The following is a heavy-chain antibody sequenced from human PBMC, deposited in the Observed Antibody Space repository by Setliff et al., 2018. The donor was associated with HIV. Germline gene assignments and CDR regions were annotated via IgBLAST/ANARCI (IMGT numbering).Heavy chain of an antibody. Sequence: ASVKVSCKTSGYFFSVFYIHWVQQAPGKGLEWMGRVNPEDGETIYAEKFQGRVTITTDTSTDTAYMELSSLRFDDTAVYYCARSGGGWYNWFEPWGPGTPVTVSS. CDR2: VNPEDGET. CDR3: ARSGGGWYNWFEP. V-gene: IGHV1-69-2*01. D-gene: IGHD3-16*01. J-gene: IGHJ5*02. CDR1: GYFFSVFY.